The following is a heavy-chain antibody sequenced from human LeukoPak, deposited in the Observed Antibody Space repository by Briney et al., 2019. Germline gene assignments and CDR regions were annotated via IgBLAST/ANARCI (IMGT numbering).Heavy chain of an antibody. Sequence: GGSLRLSCAASGFTVSSNYMSWVRQPPGKGLEWVSVINSGGSTNYADSVKGRFTISRDNSKNTLYLQMCSLRAEDTAVYYCARDLFHWGQGTLVTVSS. D-gene: IGHD2-21*01. CDR1: GFTVSSNY. J-gene: IGHJ4*02. V-gene: IGHV3-53*01. CDR2: INSGGST. CDR3: ARDLFH.